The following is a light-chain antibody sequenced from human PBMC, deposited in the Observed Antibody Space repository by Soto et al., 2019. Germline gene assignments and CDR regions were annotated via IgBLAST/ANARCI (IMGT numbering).Light chain of an antibody. Sequence: EIVLTQSPGTLSLSPGERATLSCGARQSVSSSSLAWYQQKRGQAPRLLIHDASSRATGIPDRFSGSGSGTDFTLTISRLEPEDFAVYYCQQYGGSPRTFGQGTKVDIK. CDR3: QQYGGSPRT. V-gene: IGKV3-20*01. CDR1: QSVSSSS. CDR2: DAS. J-gene: IGKJ1*01.